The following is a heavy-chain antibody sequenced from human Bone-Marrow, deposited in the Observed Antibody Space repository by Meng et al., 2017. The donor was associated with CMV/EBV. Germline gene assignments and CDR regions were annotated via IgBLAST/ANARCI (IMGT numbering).Heavy chain of an antibody. V-gene: IGHV4-59*01. J-gene: IGHJ4*02. CDR3: ARLRTTVTGYFDY. CDR2: IYYSGST. D-gene: IGHD4-11*01. Sequence: SETLSLTCTVSGGSISSYYWSWIRQPPGKGLEWIGYIYYSGSTNYNPSLKTRVTIPVDTSKNQLSLKLSSVTAADTAVHYCARLRTTVTGYFDYWGQGTLVTVSS. CDR1: GGSISSYY.